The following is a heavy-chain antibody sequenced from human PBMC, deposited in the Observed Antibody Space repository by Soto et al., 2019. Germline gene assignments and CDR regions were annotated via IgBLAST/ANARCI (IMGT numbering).Heavy chain of an antibody. V-gene: IGHV5-51*01. J-gene: IGHJ6*02. D-gene: IGHD3-16*01. Sequence: PGESLKISCKGSGYSFTSYWIGWVRQMPGKGLEWMGIIYPGDSDTRYSPSFQGQVTISADKSISTAYLQWSSLKASDTAMYYCARYSLLFGPSGYYYYGMDVWGQGTTVTVSS. CDR3: ARYSLLFGPSGYYYYGMDV. CDR2: IYPGDSDT. CDR1: GYSFTSYW.